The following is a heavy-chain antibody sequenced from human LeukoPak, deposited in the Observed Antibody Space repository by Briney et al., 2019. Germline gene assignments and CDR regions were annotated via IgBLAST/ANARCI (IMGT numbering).Heavy chain of an antibody. CDR3: ARTEGIVDY. Sequence: PGGSLRLSCPASGFTVSSNYMSWVRQAPGKGLEWVSVIYSGGSTYYADSVKGRFTISRDNSKNTLYLQMNSLRAEDTAVYYCARTEGIVDYWGQGTLVTVSS. CDR1: GFTVSSNY. V-gene: IGHV3-53*01. D-gene: IGHD3-10*01. J-gene: IGHJ4*02. CDR2: IYSGGST.